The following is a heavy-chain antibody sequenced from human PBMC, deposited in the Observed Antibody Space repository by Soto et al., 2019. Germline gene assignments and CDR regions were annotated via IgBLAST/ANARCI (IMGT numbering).Heavy chain of an antibody. CDR3: ARNLYCSSTSCSPDY. Sequence: SLKSYWKGSGGTCSSCWIRCDRQAPGQGLEWMGGIIPIFGTANYAQKFQGRVTITADESTSTAYMELSSLRSEDTAVYYCARNLYCSSTSCSPDYWGQGTLVTVSS. CDR2: IIPIFGTA. J-gene: IGHJ4*02. D-gene: IGHD2-2*01. V-gene: IGHV1-69*01. CDR1: GGTCSSCW.